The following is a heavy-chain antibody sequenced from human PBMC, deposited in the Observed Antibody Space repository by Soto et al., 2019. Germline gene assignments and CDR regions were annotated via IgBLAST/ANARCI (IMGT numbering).Heavy chain of an antibody. D-gene: IGHD3-22*01. Sequence: SDTLSLTCTVSGSSISSGGYYLSWIRQHPGKGLEWIGYIYYSGSTYYNPSLKSRVTISVDTSQNQFSLKLSSVTAADTAVYYCARDGSGDSSGYYYSWFDPWGQGTLVTVSS. V-gene: IGHV4-31*03. J-gene: IGHJ5*02. CDR1: GSSISSGGYY. CDR2: IYYSGST. CDR3: ARDGSGDSSGYYYSWFDP.